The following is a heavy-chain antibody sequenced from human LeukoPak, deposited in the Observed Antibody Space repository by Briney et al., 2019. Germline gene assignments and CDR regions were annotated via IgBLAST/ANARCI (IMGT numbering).Heavy chain of an antibody. CDR1: GLTFDDYA. J-gene: IGHJ3*02. Sequence: GGSLRLSCAASGLTFDDYAMHWVRQAPGKGLEWVSGISWNSGSIGYADSVKGRFTFTRDNAKNSLYLQMNSLRAEDTALYYCARHAVAGTTVAFDIWGQGTMVSVSS. CDR3: ARHAVAGTTVAFDI. D-gene: IGHD6-19*01. V-gene: IGHV3-9*01. CDR2: ISWNSGSI.